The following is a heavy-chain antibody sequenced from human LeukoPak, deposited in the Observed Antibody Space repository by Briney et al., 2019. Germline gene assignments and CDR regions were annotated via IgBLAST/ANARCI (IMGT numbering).Heavy chain of an antibody. CDR1: GYTFTGYY. Sequence: ASVTVSFTASGYTFTGYYMHWVRQAPGQGLEWMGWINPNSGDTKCAQKFQGRVTMTRDTSIGTAYMELSRLTSDDTAVYYCARSQIPDFWGQGTLVTVSS. J-gene: IGHJ4*02. CDR2: INPNSGDT. CDR3: ARSQIPDF. D-gene: IGHD2-21*01. V-gene: IGHV1-2*02.